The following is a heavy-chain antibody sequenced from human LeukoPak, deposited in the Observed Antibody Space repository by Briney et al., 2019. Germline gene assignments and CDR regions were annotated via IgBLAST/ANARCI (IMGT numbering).Heavy chain of an antibody. D-gene: IGHD3-16*01. Sequence: SETLSLTCAVYGGSFSGYYWSWIRQPPGKGLEWIGEINHSGSTNYNPSLKSRVTISVDTSKNQFSLKLSSVTAADTAVYHCARSRLRFTRWFDPWGQGTLVTVSS. CDR2: INHSGST. CDR1: GGSFSGYY. V-gene: IGHV4-34*01. J-gene: IGHJ5*02. CDR3: ARSRLRFTRWFDP.